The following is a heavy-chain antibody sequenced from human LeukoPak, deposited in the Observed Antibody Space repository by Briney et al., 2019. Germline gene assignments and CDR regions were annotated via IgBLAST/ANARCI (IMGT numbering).Heavy chain of an antibody. V-gene: IGHV3-7*04. CDR1: GFTFGSYW. CDR2: IKQDGSKK. CDR3: ARDSSGYYYPDAFDI. Sequence: GGSLRLSCAASGFTFGSYWMSWVRQAPGKGLEWVANIKQDGSKKYYVDSVKGRFTISRDNAKNSLYLQMNSLRAEDTAVYYCARDSSGYYYPDAFDIWGQGTMVTVSS. J-gene: IGHJ3*02. D-gene: IGHD3-22*01.